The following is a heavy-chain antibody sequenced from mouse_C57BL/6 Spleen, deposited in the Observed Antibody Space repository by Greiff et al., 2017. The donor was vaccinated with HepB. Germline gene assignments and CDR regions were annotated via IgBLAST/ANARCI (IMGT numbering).Heavy chain of an antibody. V-gene: IGHV1-64*01. Sequence: QVQLQQPGAELVKPGASVKLSCKASGYTFTSYWMHWVKQRPGQGLEWIGMIHPNSGSTNYNEKFKSKATLTVDKSSSTAYMQRSSLTSEDSAVYYCAREVYYYGSSSDYWGQGTTLTVSS. CDR3: AREVYYYGSSSDY. CDR1: GYTFTSYW. J-gene: IGHJ2*01. CDR2: IHPNSGST. D-gene: IGHD1-1*01.